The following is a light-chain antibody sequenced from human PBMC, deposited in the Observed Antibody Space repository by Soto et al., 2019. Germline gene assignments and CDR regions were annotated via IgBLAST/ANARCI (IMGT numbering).Light chain of an antibody. J-gene: IGLJ3*02. CDR1: SSNIGCNY. CDR2: SDH. Sequence: QAALTQPPSAYGTLGQRVTVSCSGGSSNIGCNYVPWYKLLPVTAPKLLIPSDHERPSGVHDRFSGSKSGTSSSLAISGLRSEDEADYYCAAWDDSLSGLVFGGGTKVTVL. V-gene: IGLV1-47*02. CDR3: AAWDDSLSGLV.